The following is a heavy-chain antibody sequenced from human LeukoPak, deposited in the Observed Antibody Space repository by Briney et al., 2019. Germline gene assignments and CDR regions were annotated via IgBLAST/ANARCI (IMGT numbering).Heavy chain of an antibody. CDR2: VSYTGNSA. J-gene: IGHJ4*02. CDR3: AKVDSRIAAAGNFDY. D-gene: IGHD6-13*01. Sequence: GGSLRLSCAASGFTFSNYAMSWVRQAPGKGLEWVSAVSYTGNSAYYADSVKGRFTISRDNSKNTLYLQMNSLRAVDTAVYYCAKVDSRIAAAGNFDYWGQGTLVTVSS. CDR1: GFTFSNYA. V-gene: IGHV3-23*01.